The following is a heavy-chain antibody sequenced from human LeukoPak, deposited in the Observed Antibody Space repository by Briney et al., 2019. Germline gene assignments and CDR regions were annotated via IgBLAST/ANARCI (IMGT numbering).Heavy chain of an antibody. CDR2: INHSGST. J-gene: IGHJ5*02. V-gene: IGHV4-34*01. CDR1: GGSFSGYY. Sequence: SETLPLTCAVYGGSFSGYYWSWIRQPPGKGLEWIGEINHSGSTNYNPSLKSRVTISVDTSKNQFSLKLSSVTAADTAVYYCARSGGSYGVAPWGKGTLVTVSS. D-gene: IGHD1-26*01. CDR3: ARSGGSYGVAP.